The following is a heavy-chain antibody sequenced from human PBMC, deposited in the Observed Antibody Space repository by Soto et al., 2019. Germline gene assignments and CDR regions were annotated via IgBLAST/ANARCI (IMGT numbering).Heavy chain of an antibody. CDR2: ISASGGST. Sequence: EVQLLESGGHLGQPGGSLRLACAASGFTFSNFAMSWVRQAPGKGLEWVSGISASGGSTNYADSVRGRFTISRNNSENTLFLEINSLRGEDTAVYYGAKALVVVAPASKFDDWSQGTLVTVSS. J-gene: IGHJ4*02. CDR1: GFTFSNFA. V-gene: IGHV3-23*01. CDR3: AKALVVVAPASKFDD. D-gene: IGHD2-15*01.